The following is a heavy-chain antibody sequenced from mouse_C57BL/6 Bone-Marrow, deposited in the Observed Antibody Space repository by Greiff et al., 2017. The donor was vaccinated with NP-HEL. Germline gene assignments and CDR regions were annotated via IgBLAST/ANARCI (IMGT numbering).Heavy chain of an antibody. V-gene: IGHV5-6*01. Sequence: EVQVVESGGDLVKPGGSLKLSCAAPGFTFSSYGMSWVRQTPDKRLEWVATISSGGSYTYYPDSVKGRFTISRDNAKNTLYLQMSSLKSEDTAMYYCARHYYSNYFDYWGQGTTLTVSS. J-gene: IGHJ2*01. CDR1: GFTFSSYG. D-gene: IGHD2-5*01. CDR3: ARHYYSNYFDY. CDR2: ISSGGSYT.